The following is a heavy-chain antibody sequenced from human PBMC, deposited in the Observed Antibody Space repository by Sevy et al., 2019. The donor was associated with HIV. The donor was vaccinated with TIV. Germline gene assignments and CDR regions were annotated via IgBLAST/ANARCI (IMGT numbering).Heavy chain of an antibody. J-gene: IGHJ3*02. V-gene: IGHV3-23*01. CDR2: ISGSGGST. D-gene: IGHD1-26*01. CDR3: AKDGSSGSYGGAFDI. Sequence: GGSLRLSCAASGFTFSSYAMSWVHQAPGKGLEWVSAISGSGGSTYYAASVKGRFTISRDNSKNTLYLQMNSLRAEDTAVYYCAKDGSSGSYGGAFDIWGQGTMVTVSS. CDR1: GFTFSSYA.